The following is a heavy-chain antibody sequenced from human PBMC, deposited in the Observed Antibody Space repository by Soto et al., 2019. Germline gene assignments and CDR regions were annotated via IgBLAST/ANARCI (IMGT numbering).Heavy chain of an antibody. CDR2: MNPNSGNT. V-gene: IGHV1-8*01. J-gene: IGHJ5*02. D-gene: IGHD4-17*01. Sequence: QVQLVQSGAEVKKPGASVRVSCKASGYTFTKFDINWVRQATGQGLEWMGWMNPNSGNTGYAQKFQGRVTMTRNTSITTAYMEQSTLRSEDTAVYYCVRGDYGDYSHWFDPWGQGTLVTVSS. CDR1: GYTFTKFD. CDR3: VRGDYGDYSHWFDP.